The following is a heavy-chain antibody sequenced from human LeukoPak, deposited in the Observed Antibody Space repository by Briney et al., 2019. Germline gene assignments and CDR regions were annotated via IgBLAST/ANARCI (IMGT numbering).Heavy chain of an antibody. D-gene: IGHD2/OR15-2a*01. CDR2: INSDGSWT. V-gene: IGHV3-74*01. J-gene: IGHJ4*02. CDR3: VTFYETY. CDR1: GTSW. Sequence: GGSLRLSCAASGTSWMRWVRQAPGKGLVWVSHINSDGSWTGYADSVKGRFTISKDNAKNTVSLQMNNLRAEDTAVYYCVTFYETYWGRGTLVTVSS.